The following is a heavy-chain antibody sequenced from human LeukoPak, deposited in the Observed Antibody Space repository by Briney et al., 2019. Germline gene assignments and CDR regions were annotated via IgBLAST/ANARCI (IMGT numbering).Heavy chain of an antibody. D-gene: IGHD3-16*02. V-gene: IGHV4-34*01. J-gene: IGHJ4*02. Sequence: SETLSLTCALYGGSFNDYYWTWIRQPPGKGLEWIGEINHSGGTDYNPSLRSRVTISVDPSKNQLSLQLSSVTAADTGVYYCARVSGVMISLGGVISYSDYWGQGTLVTVSS. CDR1: GGSFNDYY. CDR3: ARVSGVMISLGGVISYSDY. CDR2: INHSGGT.